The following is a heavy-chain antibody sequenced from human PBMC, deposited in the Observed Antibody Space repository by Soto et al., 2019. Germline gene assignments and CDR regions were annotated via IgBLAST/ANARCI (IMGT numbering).Heavy chain of an antibody. J-gene: IGHJ4*02. CDR1: GYTLTELS. Sequence: ASVKVSCKVSGYTLTELSMHWVRQAPGKGLEWMGGFDPEDGETIYAQKFQGRVTMTEDTSTDTAYMELSSLRSEDTAVYYCATIGGSYTPNSYWGQGTLVTVSS. CDR3: ATIGGSYTPNSY. D-gene: IGHD1-26*01. V-gene: IGHV1-24*01. CDR2: FDPEDGET.